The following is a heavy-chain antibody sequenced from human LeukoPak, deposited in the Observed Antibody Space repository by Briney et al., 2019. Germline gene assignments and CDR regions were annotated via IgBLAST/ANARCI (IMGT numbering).Heavy chain of an antibody. V-gene: IGHV4-59*01. CDR3: ARAWGRDFNY. D-gene: IGHD7-27*01. Sequence: PSQTLSPTCTLSGGSISTDYWNWIRQPPGKGLEWIGYIDYSGSTNYNPSLKSRVTILVDTSKNQFSLRLSSVTAADTAVYYCARAWGRDFNYWGQGTLVTVSS. CDR2: IDYSGST. CDR1: GGSISTDY. J-gene: IGHJ4*02.